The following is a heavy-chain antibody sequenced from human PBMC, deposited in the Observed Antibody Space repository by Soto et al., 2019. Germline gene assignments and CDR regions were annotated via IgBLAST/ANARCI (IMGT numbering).Heavy chain of an antibody. CDR2: IYYSGST. V-gene: IGHV4-59*01. CDR3: ARDRRDFDRYQLPNSDWFDP. J-gene: IGHJ5*02. Sequence: SETLSLTCTVSGGSISSYYWSWIRQPPGKGLEWIGYIYYSGSTNYNPSLKSRVTISVDTSKNQFSLKLSSVTAADTAVYYCARDRRDFDRYQLPNSDWFDPWGQGTLVTVSS. D-gene: IGHD2-2*01. CDR1: GGSISSYY.